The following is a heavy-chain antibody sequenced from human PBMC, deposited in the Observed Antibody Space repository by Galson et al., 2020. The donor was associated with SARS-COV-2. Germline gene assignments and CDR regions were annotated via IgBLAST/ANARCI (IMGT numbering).Heavy chain of an antibody. Sequence: GESLKISCAASGFTFSSYGMHWVRQAPGKGLEWVAVISYDGSNKYYADSVKGRFTISRDNSKNTLYLQMNSLRAEDTAVYYCARMAEGNYYYGMDVWGQGTTVTVSS. CDR2: ISYDGSNK. CDR3: ARMAEGNYYYGMDV. V-gene: IGHV3-30*03. CDR1: GFTFSSYG. J-gene: IGHJ6*02.